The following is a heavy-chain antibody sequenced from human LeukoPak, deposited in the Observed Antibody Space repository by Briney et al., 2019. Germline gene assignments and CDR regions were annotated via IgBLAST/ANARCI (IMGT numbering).Heavy chain of an antibody. D-gene: IGHD5-18*01. CDR3: ARNYYTAMVLDY. CDR2: INAGNGNT. CDR1: GYTFTGYY. J-gene: IGHJ4*02. Sequence: GASVKVSCKASGYTFTGYYMHWVRQAPGQRLEWMGWINAGNGNTKYSQKFQGRVTITRDTSASTAYMELSSLRSEDTAVYYCARNYYTAMVLDYWGQGTLVTVSS. V-gene: IGHV1-3*01.